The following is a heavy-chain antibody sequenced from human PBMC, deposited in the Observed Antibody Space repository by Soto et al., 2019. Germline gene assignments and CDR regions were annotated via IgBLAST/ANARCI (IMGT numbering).Heavy chain of an antibody. J-gene: IGHJ1*01. D-gene: IGHD3-16*01. CDR1: GFTFSDFA. Sequence: AGSLRLSGAASGFTFSDFALSWVCKPPGQGLEWVSTFTAAGRNTFYADPVKGRLTISIENSKRTRHPRVRSLGWAETGGSYSAKTGGRNLPKPFHVWGHGTLVTAPQ. CDR3: AKTGGRNLPKPFHV. V-gene: IGHV3-23*01. CDR2: FTAAGRNT.